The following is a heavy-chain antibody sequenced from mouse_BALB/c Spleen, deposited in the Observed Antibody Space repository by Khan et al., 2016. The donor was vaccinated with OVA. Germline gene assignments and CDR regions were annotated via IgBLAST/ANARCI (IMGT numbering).Heavy chain of an antibody. CDR2: IFPGTGTP. CDR3: ARGGYSVCAN. J-gene: IGHJ3*01. CDR1: GYPFTDYV. D-gene: IGHD3-1*01. Sequence: QVRLQQSGPELVKPGASLKVSCKASGYPFTDYVIGWVKQRTRQGLEWIGVIFPGTGTPYYSEKFKDKATLTADKSSNPAYMQLSNLTSEDSAVYVCARGGYSVCANWGQETLVTVTT. V-gene: IGHV1-81*01.